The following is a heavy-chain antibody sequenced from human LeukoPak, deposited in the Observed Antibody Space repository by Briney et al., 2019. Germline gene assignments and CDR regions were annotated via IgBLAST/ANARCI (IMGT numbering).Heavy chain of an antibody. CDR2: IYFSGDT. Sequence: SETLSLTCTVSGGPISSYYWSWIRQPPGKGLEWIGYIYFSGDTNCNPSLKSRVTMSVDMSKNRFSLRLSSVTAADTAVYYCARASGLAPAYYYFAYWGQGTLVTVSS. J-gene: IGHJ4*02. V-gene: IGHV4-59*01. CDR1: GGPISSYY. D-gene: IGHD2-21*01. CDR3: ARASGLAPAYYYFAY.